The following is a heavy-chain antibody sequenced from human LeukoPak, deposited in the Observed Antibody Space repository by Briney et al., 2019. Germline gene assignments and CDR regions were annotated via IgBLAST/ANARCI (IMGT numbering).Heavy chain of an antibody. CDR1: GFTFSSYA. CDR2: ISGSGGST. D-gene: IGHD2-2*01. J-gene: IGHJ4*02. V-gene: IGHV3-23*01. CDR3: AKLRRTVVPAPIDY. Sequence: GGSLRLSCAASGFTFSSYAMSWVRQAPGKGLEWVSAISGSGGSTYYADSVKGRFTISRDNSKNTLCLQMNSLRAVDTAVYYCAKLRRTVVPAPIDYWGQGTLVTVSS.